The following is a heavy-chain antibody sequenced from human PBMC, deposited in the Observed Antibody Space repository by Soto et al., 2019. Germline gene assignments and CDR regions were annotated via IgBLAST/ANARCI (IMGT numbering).Heavy chain of an antibody. V-gene: IGHV1-18*01. J-gene: IGHJ4*02. D-gene: IGHD5-18*01. CDR1: GYTFRTYG. Sequence: QVQLVQSGAEVKKPGASVKVSCKTSGYTFRTYGITWVRQAPGHGLEWMGWISAYNGNTNYAQNLQGRVTLTTDTSTSTAYMELRSMRSGDTAVYFCAREDADTGLWGQGTLVTVSS. CDR2: ISAYNGNT. CDR3: AREDADTGL.